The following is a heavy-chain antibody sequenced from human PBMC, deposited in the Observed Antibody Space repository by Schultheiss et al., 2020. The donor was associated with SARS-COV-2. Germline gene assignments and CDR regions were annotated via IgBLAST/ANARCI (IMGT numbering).Heavy chain of an antibody. D-gene: IGHD6-13*01. Sequence: SETLSLTCTVSGGSISSGGYYWSWIRQHPGKGLEWIGYIYYSGSTYYNPSLKSRVTISVDTSKNQFSLKLSSVTAADTAVYYCARDRVAAAGIDAFDIWGQGTMVTVSS. CDR1: GGSISSGGYY. CDR2: IYYSGST. J-gene: IGHJ3*02. CDR3: ARDRVAAAGIDAFDI. V-gene: IGHV4-31*03.